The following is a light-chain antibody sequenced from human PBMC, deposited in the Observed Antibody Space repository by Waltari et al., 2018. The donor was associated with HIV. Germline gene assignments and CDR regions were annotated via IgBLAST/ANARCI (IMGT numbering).Light chain of an antibody. CDR1: NVGSKS. CDR2: DDS. CDR3: QVWDTNSHHPGV. V-gene: IGLV3-21*04. J-gene: IGLJ3*02. Sequence: SYVLTQPPSVSVAPGKTARITGGGNNVGSKSVNWYQQKPAQAPVQVIYDDSDRPSGIPERFSGSNSENTATLTISRVEAGDEADYYCQVWDTNSHHPGVFGGGTKLTVL.